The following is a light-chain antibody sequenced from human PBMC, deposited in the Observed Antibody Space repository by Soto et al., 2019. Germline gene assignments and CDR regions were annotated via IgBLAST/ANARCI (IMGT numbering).Light chain of an antibody. CDR2: EVS. CDR3: SSYAGSDNYV. Sequence: HSVLTQPPSASGSPGQSVTISCSGTSSDTGDYNYVSWYQQHPGKAPKLMIYEVSKRPSGVPDRFSGSKSGNTASLTVSGLQAEDEADYYCSSYAGSDNYVFGTGTKVTVL. CDR1: SSDTGDYNY. J-gene: IGLJ1*01. V-gene: IGLV2-8*01.